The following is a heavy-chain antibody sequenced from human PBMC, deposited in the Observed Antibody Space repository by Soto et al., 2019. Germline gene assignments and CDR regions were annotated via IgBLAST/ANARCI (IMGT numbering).Heavy chain of an antibody. V-gene: IGHV1-18*01. CDR1: GYTFSSYG. J-gene: IGHJ6*02. CDR2: ISDYNGNT. D-gene: IGHD3-10*01. CDR3: VGKGYYSGSGIYSPPSYYGMDV. Sequence: QVQLVQSGVEVKKAGASVKVSCKASGYTFSSYGISWARQAPGQGLEWMGWISDYNGNTHYAQKFQGRLIMTTDTPTRAAYMEFRGLRSDDTAVYFYVGKGYYSGSGIYSPPSYYGMDVWGQGTTVTVSS.